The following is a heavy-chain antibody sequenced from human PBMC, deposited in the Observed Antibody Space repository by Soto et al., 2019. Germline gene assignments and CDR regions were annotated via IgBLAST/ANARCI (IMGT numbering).Heavy chain of an antibody. J-gene: IGHJ6*02. CDR2: ISYDGSNK. CDR1: GFTFTSYA. D-gene: IGHD6-13*01. CDR3: ARGRQQLGYYYYGMDV. V-gene: IGHV3-30-3*01. Sequence: ESGGGVVQPGRSLRLSCAASGFTFTSYAMHWVRQAPGKGLEWVAVISYDGSNKYYADSVKGRFTISRDNSKNTLYLQMNSLRAEDTAVYYCARGRQQLGYYYYGMDVWGQGTTFTVSS.